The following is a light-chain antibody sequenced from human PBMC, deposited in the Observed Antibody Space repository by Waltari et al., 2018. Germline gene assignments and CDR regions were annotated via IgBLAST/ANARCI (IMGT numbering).Light chain of an antibody. Sequence: EVVMTQSPATLSVSPGERATLSCRASPSVGTNLAWYQQKPGQAPRLVMYGASTRATGIPVRFSGSGSGTAFTLTISSLQSEDFAVYYCQHYNNWPPWTFGQGTKV. CDR2: GAS. CDR1: PSVGTN. V-gene: IGKV3D-15*01. CDR3: QHYNNWPPWT. J-gene: IGKJ1*01.